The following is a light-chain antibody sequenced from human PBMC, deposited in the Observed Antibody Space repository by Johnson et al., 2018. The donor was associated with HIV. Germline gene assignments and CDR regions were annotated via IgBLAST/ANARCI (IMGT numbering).Light chain of an antibody. Sequence: QSVLTQPPSVSAAPGQKVTISCSGTSSNIGNNYVSWYQHLPGTAPKVLIYDNDKRPSGIPDRFSGSKSGTSATLGITGLQTGDEADYYCLAWDTSLRAFVFGAGTRVTVL. V-gene: IGLV1-51*01. J-gene: IGLJ1*01. CDR2: DND. CDR3: LAWDTSLRAFV. CDR1: SSNIGNNY.